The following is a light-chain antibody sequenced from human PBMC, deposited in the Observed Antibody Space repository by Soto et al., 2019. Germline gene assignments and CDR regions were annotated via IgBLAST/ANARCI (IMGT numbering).Light chain of an antibody. V-gene: IGLV2-23*02. Sequence: QSVLTQPASVSGSPGQSITISCTGTDNDIGTSNLVSWYQQCPGTAPKVIIFDVSNRPSGVCSRFSGSKSGGTASLTISALQAEDEADYFCCSYGGSRPYVFGTGTKGTVL. CDR3: CSYGGSRPYV. CDR1: DNDIGTSNL. J-gene: IGLJ1*01. CDR2: DVS.